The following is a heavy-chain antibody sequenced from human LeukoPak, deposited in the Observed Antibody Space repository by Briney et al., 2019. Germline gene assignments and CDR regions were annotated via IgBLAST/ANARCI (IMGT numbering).Heavy chain of an antibody. V-gene: IGHV5-51*01. Sequence: VASVKVSCKASGYTFTSYWIGWVLQMPGKGLEWMGIIYPGDSDTRYSPSFQGQVTISADKSISTAYLQWSSLKASDTAMYYCARHTIAVAGILDYWGQGTLVTVSS. J-gene: IGHJ4*02. CDR3: ARHTIAVAGILDY. CDR2: IYPGDSDT. CDR1: GYTFTSYW. D-gene: IGHD6-19*01.